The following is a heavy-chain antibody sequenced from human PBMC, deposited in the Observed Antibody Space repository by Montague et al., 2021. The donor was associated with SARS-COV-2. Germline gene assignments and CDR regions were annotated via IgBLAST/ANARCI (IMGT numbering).Heavy chain of an antibody. Sequence: SETLSLTCSVSGASITNSPYYWGWIRQPPGRGPEWIGGIFYSGSTYYKPSLMSRVTISVDTSKNQFSLRLTSVTAADTAVYYCARQLRVRRTWQVGGYNHYGMDVWGQGTTVSVSS. CDR3: ARQLRVRRTWQVGGYNHYGMDV. CDR2: IFYSGST. CDR1: GASITNSPYY. J-gene: IGHJ6*02. D-gene: IGHD3-10*01. V-gene: IGHV4-39*01.